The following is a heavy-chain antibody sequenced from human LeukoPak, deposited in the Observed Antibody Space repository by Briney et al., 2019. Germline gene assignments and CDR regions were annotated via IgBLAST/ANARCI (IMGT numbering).Heavy chain of an antibody. CDR3: ASGTPPLREAARRGSNWFDP. CDR2: IYYSGST. Sequence: PSETLSLTCTVSGGSISSSSYYWGWIRQPPGKGLEWIGSIYYSGSTYYNPSLKSRVTISVDTSKNQFSLKLSSVTAADTAVYYCASGTPPLREAARRGSNWFDPWGQGTLVTVSS. V-gene: IGHV4-39*01. J-gene: IGHJ5*02. CDR1: GGSISSSSYY. D-gene: IGHD6-6*01.